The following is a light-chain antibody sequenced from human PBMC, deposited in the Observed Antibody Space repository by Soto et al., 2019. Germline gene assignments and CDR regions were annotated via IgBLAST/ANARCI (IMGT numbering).Light chain of an antibody. V-gene: IGLV2-14*03. CDR2: DVS. Sequence: QSALTQPASVSGSPGQSITISCTGSISDIGTYNYVSWYQQHSGKAPRLIISDVSDRPSGVSNRFSGSKSGNSASLTISGLQPEDEAHYYCSSYTHTGILYAFGTGTKATVL. J-gene: IGLJ1*01. CDR3: SSYTHTGILYA. CDR1: ISDIGTYNY.